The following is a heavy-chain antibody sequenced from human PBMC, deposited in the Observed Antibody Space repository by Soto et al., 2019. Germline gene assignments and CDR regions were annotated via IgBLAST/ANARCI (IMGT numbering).Heavy chain of an antibody. V-gene: IGHV3-48*02. CDR3: AIDLMGIAVASGGMDF. D-gene: IGHD6-19*01. CDR1: GFTFSSYS. CDR2: ISSSSSTI. Sequence: PGGSLRLSCVASGFTFSSYSMNWVRQAPGRGLEWVSYISSSSSTIYYADSAKGRFTISRDNAKNSLYLQMNSLRDEDTAVYYCAIDLMGIAVASGGMDFWGRGTTVTVSS. J-gene: IGHJ6*02.